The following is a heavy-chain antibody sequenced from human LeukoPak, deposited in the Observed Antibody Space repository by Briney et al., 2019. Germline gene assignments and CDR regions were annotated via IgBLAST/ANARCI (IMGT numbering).Heavy chain of an antibody. V-gene: IGHV1-69*05. D-gene: IGHD3-22*01. Sequence: SVKVSCKASGGTFSSYAISWVRQAPGQGLEWMGGIIPIFGTANYAQKFQGSVTITTDESTSTAYMELSSLRSEDTAVYYCARAVRKYYYGSSGYYQEGFYAFDIWGQGTMVTVSS. CDR1: GGTFSSYA. CDR2: IIPIFGTA. J-gene: IGHJ3*02. CDR3: ARAVRKYYYGSSGYYQEGFYAFDI.